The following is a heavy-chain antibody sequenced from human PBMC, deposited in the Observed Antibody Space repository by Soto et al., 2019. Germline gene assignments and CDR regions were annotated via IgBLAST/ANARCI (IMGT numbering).Heavy chain of an antibody. CDR2: IYISGST. Sequence: SEPLSLTGTVSGGSISSYYWTWIRQPAGKGLEGIGRIYISGSTNYNPSLKSRVTLSVDTSKNQFSLKLGSVTAADTAVYYCARERRYLGWLFVFDYWGQGSLVTVSA. J-gene: IGHJ4*02. D-gene: IGHD3-9*01. V-gene: IGHV4-4*07. CDR3: ARERRYLGWLFVFDY. CDR1: GGSISSYY.